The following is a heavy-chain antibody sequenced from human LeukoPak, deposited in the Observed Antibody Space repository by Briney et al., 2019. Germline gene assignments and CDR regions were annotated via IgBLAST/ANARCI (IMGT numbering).Heavy chain of an antibody. Sequence: ASVKVSCKDSGYTFTGYYMHWVRQAPGQGLEWMGWINPNSGGTNYAQKFQGRVTMTRDTSISTAYMELSRLRSDDTAVYYCARKRVVGVDTTAFDMWGQGTMVTVSS. CDR3: ARKRVVGVDTTAFDM. D-gene: IGHD2-15*01. CDR2: INPNSGGT. CDR1: GYTFTGYY. J-gene: IGHJ3*02. V-gene: IGHV1-2*02.